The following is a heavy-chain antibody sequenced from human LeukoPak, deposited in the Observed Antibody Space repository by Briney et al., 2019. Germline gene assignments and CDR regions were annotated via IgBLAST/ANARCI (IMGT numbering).Heavy chain of an antibody. CDR2: MNPNSGNT. CDR1: GYTFTSYD. D-gene: IGHD3-22*01. J-gene: IGHJ3*02. Sequence: ASVKVSCKASGYTFTSYDINWVRQATGQGLEWMGWMNPNSGNTGYAQKFQGRVTMTRNTSISTAYMELSSLRSEDTAVYYCARPYYYDSSGYYYVDAFDIWGQGTMVTVSS. V-gene: IGHV1-8*01. CDR3: ARPYYYDSSGYYYVDAFDI.